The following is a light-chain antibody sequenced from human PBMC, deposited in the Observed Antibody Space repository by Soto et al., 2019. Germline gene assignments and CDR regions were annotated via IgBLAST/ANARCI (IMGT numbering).Light chain of an antibody. Sequence: EIVMTQSPATLSVSPGERATLSCRASQSISSNLAWYQQKPGQAPRLLMFRTSSRATGFPARFSGSGSGTEFNLTISSLQSEDFGVYYCQQYNNWPRDTFGRGTKVEIK. CDR3: QQYNNWPRDT. CDR2: RTS. J-gene: IGKJ4*01. CDR1: QSISSN. V-gene: IGKV3-15*01.